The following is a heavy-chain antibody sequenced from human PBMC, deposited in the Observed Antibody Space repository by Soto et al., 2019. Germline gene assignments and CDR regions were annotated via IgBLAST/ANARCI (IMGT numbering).Heavy chain of an antibody. D-gene: IGHD3-9*01. CDR2: IYPGDSDL. J-gene: IGHJ5*02. CDR3: ARSHLGILTGVFDH. Sequence: PGESLKISCKGSGYTFIRYWIGWVRQMPGKGLEWMGIIYPGDSDLRYSPSFQGRVTISADKSITTAYLQLNSLEAPDTAMYYCARSHLGILTGVFDHWGQGTTVTVSS. CDR1: GYTFIRYW. V-gene: IGHV5-51*01.